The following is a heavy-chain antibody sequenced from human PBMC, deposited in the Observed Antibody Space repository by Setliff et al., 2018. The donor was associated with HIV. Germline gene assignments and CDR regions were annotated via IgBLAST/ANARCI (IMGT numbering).Heavy chain of an antibody. D-gene: IGHD6-13*01. CDR1: GYTFTGYH. J-gene: IGHJ1*01. CDR3: ATDPGYSSTWYSESFQH. Sequence: GASVKVSCKASGYTFTGYHIHWVRQAPGQGLEWMGWINPNIGGTNSAQKFQGRVTMTRDTSISTAYMVLSRLRSDDTAVYYCATDPGYSSTWYSESFQHWGQGTLVTVSS. V-gene: IGHV1-2*02. CDR2: INPNIGGT.